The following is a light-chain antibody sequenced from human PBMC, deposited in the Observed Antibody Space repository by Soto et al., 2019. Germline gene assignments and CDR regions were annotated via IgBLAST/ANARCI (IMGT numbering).Light chain of an antibody. CDR1: QGLVSW. CDR3: QQTSSFPLT. J-gene: IGKJ4*01. V-gene: IGKV1-12*01. Sequence: DIQVTQSPSSVSASVGDRVHITCRASQGLVSWLAWYQQKPGKAPKLLIYAASSFQSGVPSRFSGSGSGTDFTLTISSLQPEDFATYYCQQTSSFPLTFGGGTKVELK. CDR2: AAS.